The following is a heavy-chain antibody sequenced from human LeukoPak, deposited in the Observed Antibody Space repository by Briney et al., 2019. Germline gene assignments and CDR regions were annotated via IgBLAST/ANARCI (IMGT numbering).Heavy chain of an antibody. CDR3: ARAPPYSSGCYCLDF. CDR1: GFTVSSIY. V-gene: IGHV3-53*01. CDR2: IYSGGST. Sequence: PGGSLRLSCAASGFTVSSIYMSWVRQAPGKGLEWVSVIYSGGSTYYADSVKGRFTISRDNSKNTLYLQMNSLGAEDTAVYYCARAPPYSSGCYCLDFWGQGTLVTVSS. J-gene: IGHJ4*02. D-gene: IGHD6-19*01.